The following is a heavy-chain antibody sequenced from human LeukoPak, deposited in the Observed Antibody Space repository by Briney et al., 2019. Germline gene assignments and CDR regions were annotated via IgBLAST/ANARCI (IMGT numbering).Heavy chain of an antibody. D-gene: IGHD3-22*01. CDR2: IRYDGSNK. CDR3: AKDRPYDSSGYYEGWGYDY. CDR1: GFTFSSYG. Sequence: PGGSLRLSCAAAGFTFSSYGVHWVRQAPGKGLEWVAFIRYDGSNKYYADSVKGRFTISRDNSKNTLYLQMNSLRGEDTAVYYCAKDRPYDSSGYYEGWGYDYWGQGTLVTVSS. V-gene: IGHV3-30*02. J-gene: IGHJ4*02.